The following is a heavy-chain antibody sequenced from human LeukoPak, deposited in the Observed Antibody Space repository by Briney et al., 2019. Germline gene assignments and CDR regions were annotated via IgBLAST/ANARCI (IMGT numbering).Heavy chain of an antibody. CDR2: IKQDGSEK. CDR1: GFTFSSYW. CDR3: ARRTTVTTYHQNFDY. V-gene: IGHV3-7*01. Sequence: GGSLRLSCAASGFTFSSYWMSWVRQAPGKGLEWVANIKQDGSEKYYVDSVKGRFTISRDNAKNSLYLQMNSLRAEDTAVYYCARRTTVTTYHQNFDYWGQGTLVTVSS. D-gene: IGHD4-17*01. J-gene: IGHJ4*02.